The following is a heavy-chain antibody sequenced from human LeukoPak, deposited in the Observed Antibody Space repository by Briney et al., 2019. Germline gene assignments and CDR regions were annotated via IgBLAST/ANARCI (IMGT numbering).Heavy chain of an antibody. V-gene: IGHV4-59*01. Sequence: SETLSLTCTVSGDSISSYYWSWIRQPPGKGLEWIGYIYYSGSTNYNPSLKSRVTISVDTSKKQFSLKLSSVTAADTAVYYCARAPERWYSYGSYTYYYMDVWGKGTTVTVSS. CDR1: GDSISSYY. CDR3: ARAPERWYSYGSYTYYYMDV. J-gene: IGHJ6*03. CDR2: IYYSGST. D-gene: IGHD5-18*01.